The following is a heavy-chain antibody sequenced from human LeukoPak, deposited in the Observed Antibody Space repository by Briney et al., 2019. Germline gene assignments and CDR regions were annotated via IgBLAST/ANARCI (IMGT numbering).Heavy chain of an antibody. D-gene: IGHD3/OR15-3a*01. J-gene: IGHJ4*02. CDR3: SRGGERFLDYFLIHY. V-gene: IGHV3-53*01. CDR1: GINDSSNY. CDR2: IYRGGST. Sequence: PGGSLSLSCAASGINDSSNYMSWAPHAPGEGLECVSVIYRGGSTYYVDSVKGRFTVARDNSKNSVYLQMNNLRAEDTAVYYCSRGGERFLDYFLIHYWGQGTLVTVSS.